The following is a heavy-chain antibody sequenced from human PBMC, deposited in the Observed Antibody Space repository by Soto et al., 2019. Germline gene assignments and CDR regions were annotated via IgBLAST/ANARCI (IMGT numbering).Heavy chain of an antibody. CDR3: GREGGLAVGEFQDAFDI. CDR1: GFTFSSYA. D-gene: IGHD3-10*01. Sequence: QVQLVESGGGVVQPGRSLRLSCAASGFTFSSYAMHWVRQAPGKGLEWVAVIRYDGSNKYYADSVKGRFTISRDNSKYTLFLQMNGLRADDTAVYYWGREGGLAVGEFQDAFDIWGQGTMVTVSS. CDR2: IRYDGSNK. V-gene: IGHV3-30-3*01. J-gene: IGHJ3*02.